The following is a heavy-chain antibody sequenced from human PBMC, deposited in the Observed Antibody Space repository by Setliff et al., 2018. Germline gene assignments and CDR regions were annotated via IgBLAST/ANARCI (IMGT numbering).Heavy chain of an antibody. CDR2: IYYSGST. CDR1: GGSISSSNYY. CDR3: ARREVERTTTRRTVWYFDL. D-gene: IGHD1-7*01. J-gene: IGHJ2*01. Sequence: PSETLSRTCSVSGGSISSSNYYWAWIRQPPGKGLEWIGSIYYSGSTYYNPSLRSRVTISVDTSKNQVSLKLSSVTAADTATFYCARREVERTTTRRTVWYFDLWGRGTLVTVSS. V-gene: IGHV4-39*01.